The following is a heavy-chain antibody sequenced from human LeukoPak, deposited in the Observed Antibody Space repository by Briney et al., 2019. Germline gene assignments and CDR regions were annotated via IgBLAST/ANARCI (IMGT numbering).Heavy chain of an antibody. CDR3: ARDVHIVVVTSDWVPTGMDV. Sequence: SVKVSCKASGGTFSSYAISWVRQAPGQGLEWMGRIIPILGIANYAQKFQGRVTITADKSTSTAYMELSSLRSEDTAVYYCARDVHIVVVTSDWVPTGMDVWGQGTTVTVSS. CDR1: GGTFSSYA. V-gene: IGHV1-69*04. D-gene: IGHD2-21*02. J-gene: IGHJ6*02. CDR2: IIPILGIA.